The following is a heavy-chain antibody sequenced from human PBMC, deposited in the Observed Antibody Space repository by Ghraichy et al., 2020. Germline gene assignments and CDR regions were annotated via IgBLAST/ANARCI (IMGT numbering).Heavy chain of an antibody. CDR3: GKIHCSGGRCDADFES. V-gene: IGHV3-7*01. J-gene: IGHJ4*02. Sequence: GGSLRLSCAASGFTFSNYWMSWVRQAPGKGLEWVANIPQDGSQKNYVDSVKGRFTISRDNAQKSLYLQMNSLSAEDTAVYYCGKIHCSGGRCDADFESWGQGTLVTVSS. CDR1: GFTFSNYW. D-gene: IGHD2-15*01. CDR2: IPQDGSQK.